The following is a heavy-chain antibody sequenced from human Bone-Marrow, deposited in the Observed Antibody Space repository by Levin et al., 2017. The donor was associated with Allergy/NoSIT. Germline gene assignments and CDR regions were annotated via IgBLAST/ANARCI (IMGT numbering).Heavy chain of an antibody. Sequence: GGSLRLSCAASGFTFSNYGMHWVRQAPGKGLDWVAVISYDGGKKDYADSVKGRFTISRDNSKNTLYLQMNSLRDEDTAVYYCAKESFEFYFENWGQGALVTVSS. D-gene: IGHD3-16*02. CDR3: AKESFEFYFEN. CDR2: ISYDGGKK. CDR1: GFTFSNYG. V-gene: IGHV3-30*18. J-gene: IGHJ4*02.